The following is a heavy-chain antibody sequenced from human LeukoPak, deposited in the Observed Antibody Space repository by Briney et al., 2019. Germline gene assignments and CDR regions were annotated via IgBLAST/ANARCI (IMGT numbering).Heavy chain of an antibody. D-gene: IGHD6-13*01. CDR3: ARGQEAAGFDY. CDR1: GGSFSGYY. Sequence: PSETLSLTCAVYGGSFSGYYWSWIRQPPGKGLEWIGEINHSESTNYNPSLKSRVTISVDTSKNQFSLKLSSVTAADTAVYYCARGQEAAGFDYWGQGTLVTVSS. CDR2: INHSEST. V-gene: IGHV4-34*01. J-gene: IGHJ4*02.